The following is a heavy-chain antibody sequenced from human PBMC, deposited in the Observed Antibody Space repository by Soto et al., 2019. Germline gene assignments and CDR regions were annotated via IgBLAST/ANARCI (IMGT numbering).Heavy chain of an antibody. Sequence: QSPTLSLPCAISGDSVSSNSAAWNWIRQSPSRGLEWLGRTYYRSKWYNDYAVSVKSRITINPDTSKNQFSLQLNSVTPEDTAVYYCARFNWNDEYFPFDYWGQGTLVTVSS. V-gene: IGHV6-1*01. CDR3: ARFNWNDEYFPFDY. J-gene: IGHJ4*02. CDR1: GDSVSSNSAA. CDR2: TYYRSKWYN. D-gene: IGHD1-1*01.